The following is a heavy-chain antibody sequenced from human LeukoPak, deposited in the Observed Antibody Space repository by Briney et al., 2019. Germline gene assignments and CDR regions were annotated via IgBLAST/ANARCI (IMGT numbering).Heavy chain of an antibody. CDR2: ISAYNGNT. J-gene: IGHJ4*02. V-gene: IGHV1-18*01. CDR1: GYTFTSCG. Sequence: GASVKVSCKASGYTFTSCGISWVRQAPGQGLEWMGWISAYNGNTNYAQKFQGRVTITTDESTSTAYMELSSLRSEDTAVYYCATPREIQRGYSGYDYDYWGQGTLVTVSS. D-gene: IGHD5-12*01. CDR3: ATPREIQRGYSGYDYDY.